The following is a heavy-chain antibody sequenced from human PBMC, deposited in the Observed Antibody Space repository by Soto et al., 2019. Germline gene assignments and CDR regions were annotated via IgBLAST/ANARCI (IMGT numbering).Heavy chain of an antibody. D-gene: IGHD4-17*01. CDR3: AKDRTVTPEFYGMDV. CDR2: ISYDGSNK. J-gene: IGHJ6*02. Sequence: QVQLVESGGGVVQPGRSLRLSCAASGFTFSSYGMHWVRQAPGKGLEWVAVISYDGSNKYYADSVKGRFTISRDNSKNTLYLQMNSLRAEDTAVYYCAKDRTVTPEFYGMDVWGQGTTVTVSS. V-gene: IGHV3-30*18. CDR1: GFTFSSYG.